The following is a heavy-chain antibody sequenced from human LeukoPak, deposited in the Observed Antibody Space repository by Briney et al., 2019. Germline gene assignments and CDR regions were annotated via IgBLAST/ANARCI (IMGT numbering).Heavy chain of an antibody. V-gene: IGHV3-23*01. J-gene: IGHJ5*02. CDR1: GFTFSNYA. Sequence: GGSLRLSCAASGFTFSNYAMSWVRQAPGKGLEWVSAISGSGGRTYYADSVKGRFTISRDNSKNTLYLQMNTLRAGDTAVFYCATDSGDSGNFLWLFDNWGQGSLVTVSS. D-gene: IGHD3-10*01. CDR2: ISGSGGRT. CDR3: ATDSGDSGNFLWLFDN.